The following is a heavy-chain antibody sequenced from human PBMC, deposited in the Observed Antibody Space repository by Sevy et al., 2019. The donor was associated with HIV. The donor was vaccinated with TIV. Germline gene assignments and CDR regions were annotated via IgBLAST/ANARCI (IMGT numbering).Heavy chain of an antibody. Sequence: GGSLRLSCAASGFTVSSNYMSWVRQAPGKGLEWVSVIYSGGSTYYADSVKGRFAISTDNSKNTLYLQMNNLRAEDPAVYDWARGGNDVTPFPRRGVFDIWGQGTMVTVSS. D-gene: IGHD1-26*01. J-gene: IGHJ3*02. CDR2: IYSGGST. CDR3: ARGGNDVTPFPRRGVFDI. CDR1: GFTVSSNY. V-gene: IGHV3-53*01.